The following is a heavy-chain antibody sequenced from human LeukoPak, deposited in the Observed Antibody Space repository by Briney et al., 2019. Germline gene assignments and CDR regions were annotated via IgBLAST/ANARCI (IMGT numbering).Heavy chain of an antibody. Sequence: PGRSLRLPCEMSRFTFRTSIIHWVRQAPGKGLEWVAAMSFDGFSKYYADSKKGRLSISRDESKNTVYLQMESLRFEDTAVYYCAREGHTSGYCGTFENWGQGTTVAVSS. CDR1: RFTFRTSI. CDR2: MSFDGFSK. V-gene: IGHV3-30*04. J-gene: IGHJ3*02. D-gene: IGHD3-22*01. CDR3: AREGHTSGYCGTFEN.